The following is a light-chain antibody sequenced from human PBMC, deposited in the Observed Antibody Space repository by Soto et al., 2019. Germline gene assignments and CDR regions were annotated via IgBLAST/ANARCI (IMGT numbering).Light chain of an antibody. CDR3: QPHSYWRLT. CDR2: DAS. CDR1: QSVSSD. Sequence: EIVLTQSPATLSLSPGARATLSFRASQSVSSDIVWYQQKPGQAPRLLVYDASNRATGIPARFGGSGSWTDFTLTISSLEPEDFAVYYCQPHSYWRLTFGQGTKLEI. V-gene: IGKV3-11*01. J-gene: IGKJ2*01.